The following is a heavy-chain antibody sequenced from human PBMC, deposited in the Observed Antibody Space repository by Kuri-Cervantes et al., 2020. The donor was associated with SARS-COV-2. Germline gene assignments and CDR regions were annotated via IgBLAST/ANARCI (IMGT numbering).Heavy chain of an antibody. CDR2: ISGSGSST. CDR3: ARASLDLTIFGVAYDAFDI. V-gene: IGHV3-23*01. D-gene: IGHD3-3*01. J-gene: IGHJ3*02. Sequence: GGSLRLSCAASGFTFGSYAMSWVRQAPGKGLEWVSAISGSGSSTYYADSVKGRFTISRDNSKNTLYLQMNSLRAEDTAVYYCARASLDLTIFGVAYDAFDIWGQGTMVTVSS. CDR1: GFTFGSYA.